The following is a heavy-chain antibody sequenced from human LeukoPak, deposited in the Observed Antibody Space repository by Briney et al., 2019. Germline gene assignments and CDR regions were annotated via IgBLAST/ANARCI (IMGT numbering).Heavy chain of an antibody. CDR2: FDPEDGET. Sequence: GASVKVSCKVSGYTLTELSMHWVRQAPGKGLEWMGGFDPEDGETIYAQKFQGRVTMTEDTSTDTAYMELSSLRSEDTAVYYCATARRSQYYYDSSGYFNSSRSFDYWGQGTLVTVSS. J-gene: IGHJ4*02. CDR1: GYTLTELS. D-gene: IGHD3-22*01. CDR3: ATARRSQYYYDSSGYFNSSRSFDY. V-gene: IGHV1-24*01.